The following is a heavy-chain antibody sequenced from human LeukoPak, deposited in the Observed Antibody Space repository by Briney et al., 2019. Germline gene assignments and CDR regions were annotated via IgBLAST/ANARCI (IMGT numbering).Heavy chain of an antibody. D-gene: IGHD1-26*01. Sequence: SETLSLTCTVSGGSISSGDYYWSWIRQTPGKGLEWIGYIYYSGSTYYNPSLKSRVTISVDTSKNQFSLKLSSVTAADTAVYYCARLVGASDFDYWGQGTLVTVSS. V-gene: IGHV4-30-4*08. J-gene: IGHJ4*02. CDR3: ARLVGASDFDY. CDR1: GGSISSGDYY. CDR2: IYYSGST.